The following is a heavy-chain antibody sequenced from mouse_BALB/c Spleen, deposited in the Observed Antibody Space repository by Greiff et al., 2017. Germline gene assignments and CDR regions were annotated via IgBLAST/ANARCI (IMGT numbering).Heavy chain of an antibody. D-gene: IGHD2-2*01. CDR3: ACGAGNDGRVSMALDY. CDR1: GFTFTDYY. J-gene: IGHJ4*01. CDR2: ISDGGSYT. V-gene: IGHV5-4*02. Sequence: EVQLVESGAGLVRPGGSLKLSCAASGFTFTDYYMYWVRQTPEKRLEWVATISDGGSYTYYPDSVKGRITIARDNAKNNLYLQMSSLTSEDTAMYYGACGAGNDGRVSMALDYWGEGTTVTVSS.